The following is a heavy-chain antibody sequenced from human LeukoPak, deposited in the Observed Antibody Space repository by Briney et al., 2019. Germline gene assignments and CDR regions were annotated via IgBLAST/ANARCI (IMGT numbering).Heavy chain of an antibody. J-gene: IGHJ3*02. CDR1: GYTFTSYY. V-gene: IGHV1-46*01. D-gene: IGHD3-10*01. CDR2: INPSGDST. Sequence: VASVKVSCKASGYTFTSYYMHWVRQAPGQGLEWMGIINPSGDSTSYAQKFQGRVTMTRDTSTSTVYMELSSLRSEDTAVYYCARPYNWNLIPMVRGVTDNAFDIWGQGTMVTVSS. CDR3: ARPYNWNLIPMVRGVTDNAFDI.